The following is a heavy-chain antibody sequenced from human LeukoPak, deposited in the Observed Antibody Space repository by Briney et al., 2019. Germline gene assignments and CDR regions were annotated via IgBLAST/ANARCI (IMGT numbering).Heavy chain of an antibody. J-gene: IGHJ4*02. V-gene: IGHV3-23*01. CDR1: GFTFSSYA. Sequence: GSLRLSCAASGFTFSSYAMSWVRRAPGKGLEWVSAISGSGGSTYYADSVKGRFTISRDNSKNALYLQMNSLRAEDTAVYYCAKATGGYLGQIDYWGQGTLVTVSS. D-gene: IGHD1-26*01. CDR2: ISGSGGST. CDR3: AKATGGYLGQIDY.